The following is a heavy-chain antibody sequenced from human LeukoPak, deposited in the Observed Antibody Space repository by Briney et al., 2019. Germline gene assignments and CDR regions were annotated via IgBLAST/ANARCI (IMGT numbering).Heavy chain of an antibody. V-gene: IGHV3-23*01. D-gene: IGHD4-17*01. CDR3: AKGPSDYLGD. CDR1: GFNFSSYA. CDR2: ISGSGGST. J-gene: IGHJ4*02. Sequence: PGGSLRLSCAASGFNFSSYAMSWVRQAPGKGLEWVSAISGSGGSTYYADSVKGRFTISRDNAKNSLYLQMNSLRAEATALYYCAKGPSDYLGDWGQGTLVSVSS.